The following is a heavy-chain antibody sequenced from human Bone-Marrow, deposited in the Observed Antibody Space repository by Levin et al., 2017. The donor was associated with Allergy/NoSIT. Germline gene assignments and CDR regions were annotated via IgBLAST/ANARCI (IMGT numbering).Heavy chain of an antibody. CDR2: INWNRGII. Sequence: LKISCAASGFTFDDFAMHWVRQVPGKGLEWVSGINWNRGIIGYADSVKDRFTISRDNARNSLFLQMNSLGPEDTALYYCAKGLNWGSPNTFDDWGQGTLVTVSS. J-gene: IGHJ4*02. D-gene: IGHD7-27*01. CDR3: AKGLNWGSPNTFDD. CDR1: GFTFDDFA. V-gene: IGHV3-9*01.